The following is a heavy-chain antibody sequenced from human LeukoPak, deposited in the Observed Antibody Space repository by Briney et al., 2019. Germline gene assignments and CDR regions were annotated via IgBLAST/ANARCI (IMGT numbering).Heavy chain of an antibody. Sequence: PGGSLRLSCAASGFTFSNYAMHWVRQAPGKGLEFVSAISSNGGSTYYGNSVKGRFTISRDSFKNTLYLQMGSLRTEHMAVYYCARGQVGAINDAFDIWGQGTMVTVSS. V-gene: IGHV3-64*01. J-gene: IGHJ3*02. CDR2: ISSNGGST. D-gene: IGHD1-26*01. CDR1: GFTFSNYA. CDR3: ARGQVGAINDAFDI.